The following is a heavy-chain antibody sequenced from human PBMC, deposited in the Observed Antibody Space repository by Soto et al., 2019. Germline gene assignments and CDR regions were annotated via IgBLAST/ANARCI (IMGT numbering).Heavy chain of an antibody. CDR3: ARERDTTGYVLKY. D-gene: IGHD3-22*01. Sequence: GSLRLSCAASGFTVSSNYMSWVRQAPGKGLEWVSILYTGGSTYYAGSVKGRFTISRDNSKNMLYLQMNSLRAEDTAVYYCARERDTTGYVLKYWGQGTLVTVSS. CDR2: LYTGGST. CDR1: GFTVSSNY. V-gene: IGHV3-66*01. J-gene: IGHJ4*02.